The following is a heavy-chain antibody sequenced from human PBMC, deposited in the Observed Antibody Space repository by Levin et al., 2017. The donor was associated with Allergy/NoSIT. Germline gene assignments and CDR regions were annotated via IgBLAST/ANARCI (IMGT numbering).Heavy chain of an antibody. D-gene: IGHD6-13*01. J-gene: IGHJ3*02. CDR1: GFTFSSYS. Sequence: PGGSLRLSCAASGFTFSSYSMNWVRQAPGKGLEWVSSISSSSSYIYYADSVKGRFTISRDNAKNSLYLQMNSLRAEDTAVYYCARGLGQQLVGDAFDIWGQGTMVTVSS. CDR2: ISSSSSYI. V-gene: IGHV3-21*01. CDR3: ARGLGQQLVGDAFDI.